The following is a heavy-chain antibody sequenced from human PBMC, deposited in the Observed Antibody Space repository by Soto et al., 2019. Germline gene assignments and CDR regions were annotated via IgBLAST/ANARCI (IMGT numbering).Heavy chain of an antibody. CDR3: AREGLCSSTSCYTAY. V-gene: IGHV1-69*13. CDR2: IIPIFGTA. CDR1: GGTFSSYA. J-gene: IGHJ4*02. Sequence: SVKVSCKASGGTFSSYAISWVRQAPGQGLEWMGGIIPIFGTANYAQKFQGRVTITADESTSTAYMELSSLRSEDTAVYYCAREGLCSSTSCYTAYWGQGTMVTVYS. D-gene: IGHD2-2*02.